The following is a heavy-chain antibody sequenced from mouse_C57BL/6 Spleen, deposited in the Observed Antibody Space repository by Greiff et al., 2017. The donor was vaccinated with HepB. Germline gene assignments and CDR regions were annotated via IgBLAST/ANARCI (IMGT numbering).Heavy chain of an antibody. CDR2: IDPANGNT. CDR3: ARDVDGYYSWFAY. V-gene: IGHV14-3*01. J-gene: IGHJ3*01. Sequence: VHVKQSVAELVRPGASVKLSCTASGFNIKNTYMHWVKQRPEQGLEWIGRIDPANGNTKYAPKFQGKATITADTSSNTAYLQLSSLTSEDTAIYYCARDVDGYYSWFAYWGQGTLVTVSA. D-gene: IGHD2-3*01. CDR1: GFNIKNTY.